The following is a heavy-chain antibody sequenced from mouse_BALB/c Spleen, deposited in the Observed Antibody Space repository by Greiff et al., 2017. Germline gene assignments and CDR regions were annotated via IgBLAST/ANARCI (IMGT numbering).Heavy chain of an antibody. V-gene: IGHV1-9*01. D-gene: IGHD2-1*01. CDR3: ARSYGNYVWFAY. CDR2: ILPGSGST. CDR1: GYTFSSYW. Sequence: VHLVESGAELMKPGASVKISCKATGYTFSSYWIEWVKQRPGHGLEWIGEILPGSGSTNYNEKFKGKATFTADTSSNTAYMQLSSLTSEDSAVYYCARSYGNYVWFAYWGQGTLVTVSA. J-gene: IGHJ3*01.